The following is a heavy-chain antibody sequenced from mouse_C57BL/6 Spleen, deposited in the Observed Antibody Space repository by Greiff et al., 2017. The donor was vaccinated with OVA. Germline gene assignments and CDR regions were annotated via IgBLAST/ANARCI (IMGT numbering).Heavy chain of an antibody. Sequence: VQLQQSGPELVKPGASVKISCKASGYTFTDYYMNWVKQSHGKSLEWIGDINPNNGGTSYNQKFTGKATLTVDTSSSTAYMELRSLTSEDSAVYYCARMVSSWFAYWGQGTLVTVSA. V-gene: IGHV1-26*01. J-gene: IGHJ3*01. CDR1: GYTFTDYY. D-gene: IGHD1-1*02. CDR2: INPNNGGT. CDR3: ARMVSSWFAY.